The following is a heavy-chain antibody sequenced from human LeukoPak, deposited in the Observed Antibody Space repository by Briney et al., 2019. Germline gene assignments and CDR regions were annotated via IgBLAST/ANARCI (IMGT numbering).Heavy chain of an antibody. J-gene: IGHJ4*02. D-gene: IGHD4-17*01. CDR2: INHSGST. V-gene: IGHV4-34*01. Sequence: SETLSLTCAVYGGSFSGYYWSWIRQPPGKGLEWTGEINHSGSTNYNPSLKSRVTISVDTSKNQFSLKLSSVTAADTAVYYCARGDRTVTATNFDYWGQGTLVTVFS. CDR1: GGSFSGYY. CDR3: ARGDRTVTATNFDY.